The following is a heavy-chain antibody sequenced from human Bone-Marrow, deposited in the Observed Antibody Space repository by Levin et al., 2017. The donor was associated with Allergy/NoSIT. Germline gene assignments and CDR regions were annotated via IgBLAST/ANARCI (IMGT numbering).Heavy chain of an antibody. CDR2: INSDGSST. J-gene: IGHJ1*01. V-gene: IGHV3-74*01. D-gene: IGHD2-2*01. CDR3: ARVEGCSSTSCREYFQH. CDR1: GFTFSSYW. Sequence: GGSLRLSCAASGFTFSSYWMHWVRQAPGKGLVWVSRINSDGSSTSYADSVKGRFTISRDNAKNTLYLQMNSLRAEDTAVYYCARVEGCSSTSCREYFQHWGQGTLVTVSS.